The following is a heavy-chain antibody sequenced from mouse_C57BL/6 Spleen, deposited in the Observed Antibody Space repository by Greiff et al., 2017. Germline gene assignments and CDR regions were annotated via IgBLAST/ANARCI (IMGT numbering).Heavy chain of an antibody. CDR1: GYTFTDYE. V-gene: IGHV1-15*01. CDR3: TRKEIFAY. J-gene: IGHJ3*01. CDR2: IDPETGGT. Sequence: VQVVESGAELVRPGASVTLSCKASGYTFTDYEMHWVKQTPVHGLEWIGAIDPETGGTAYNQKFKGKAILTADKSSSTAYMELRSLTSEDSAVYYCTRKEIFAYWGQGTLVTVSA.